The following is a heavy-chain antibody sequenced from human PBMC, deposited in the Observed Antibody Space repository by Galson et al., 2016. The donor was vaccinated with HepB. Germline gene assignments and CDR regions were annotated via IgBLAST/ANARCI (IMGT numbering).Heavy chain of an antibody. CDR2: TNNDGTST. J-gene: IGHJ4*02. CDR3: ARDPGSFFDY. CDR1: GFTFGSYW. V-gene: IGHV3-74*01. Sequence: SLRLSCAASGFTFGSYWMHWVRQAPGKGLEWVSRTNNDGTSTTYADSVKGRFTISRDNTNNTLYLHMDTLRPEDTALYYCARDPGSFFDYWGQGSLVTVSS. D-gene: IGHD1-26*01.